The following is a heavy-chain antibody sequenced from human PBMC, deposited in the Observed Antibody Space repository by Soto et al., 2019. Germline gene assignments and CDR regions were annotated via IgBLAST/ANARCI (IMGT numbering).Heavy chain of an antibody. CDR1: GGSISSSSYY. Sequence: QLQLQESGPGLVKPSETLSLTCTVSGGSISSSSYYWGWIRQPPGKGLEWIGSIYYSGSTYYNPSLKSRVTISVDTSKNQFSLKLSSVTAADTAVYYCARLSGGPFDWYFDLWGRGTLVTVSS. CDR2: IYYSGST. CDR3: ARLSGGPFDWYFDL. J-gene: IGHJ2*01. V-gene: IGHV4-39*01. D-gene: IGHD3-16*01.